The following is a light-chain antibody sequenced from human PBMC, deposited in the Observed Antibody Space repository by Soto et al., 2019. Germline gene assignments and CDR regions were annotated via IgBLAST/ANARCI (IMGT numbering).Light chain of an antibody. V-gene: IGKV3-15*01. J-gene: IGKJ1*01. Sequence: IEMRQSPATLSLAPGGRVTLSCRASESVSTNLAWYQQKAGQAPRLLIYGASTRATGIPARFSGSGSGTEFTLTISSLQSEDFAVYYCQQYSNWPPWTFGPGTKVDI. CDR2: GAS. CDR3: QQYSNWPPWT. CDR1: ESVSTN.